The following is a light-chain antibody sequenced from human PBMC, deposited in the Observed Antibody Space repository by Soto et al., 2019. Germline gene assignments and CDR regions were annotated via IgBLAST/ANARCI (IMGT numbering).Light chain of an antibody. CDR2: GAS. Sequence: PGERATLSCRASQSVSSSYLAWYQQKPGQAPRLLIYGASSRATGIPDRFSGSGSGTDFTLTISRLEPEDFAVYYCPQYGSSPLTFRGRTKVEIK. V-gene: IGKV3-20*01. J-gene: IGKJ4*01. CDR1: QSVSSSY. CDR3: PQYGSSPLT.